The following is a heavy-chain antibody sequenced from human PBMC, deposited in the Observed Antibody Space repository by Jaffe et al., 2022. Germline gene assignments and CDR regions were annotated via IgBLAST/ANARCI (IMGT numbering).Heavy chain of an antibody. CDR1: GGSISSGSYY. CDR2: IYTSGST. Sequence: QVQLQESGPGLVKPSQTLSLTCTVSGGSISSGSYYWSWIRQPAGKGLEWIGRIYTSGSTNYNPSLKSRVTISVDTSKNQFSLKLSSVTAADTAVYYCARDPTPYEVGYWGQGTLVTVSS. CDR3: ARDPTPYEVGY. J-gene: IGHJ4*02. D-gene: IGHD2-15*01. V-gene: IGHV4-61*02.